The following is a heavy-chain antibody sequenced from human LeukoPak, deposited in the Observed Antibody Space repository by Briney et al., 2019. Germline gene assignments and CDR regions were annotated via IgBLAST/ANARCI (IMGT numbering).Heavy chain of an antibody. J-gene: IGHJ4*02. Sequence: GASVKVSCKASGGTFSSYSMNWVRQAPGKGLEWVSYISSSSSTIYYADSVKGRFTISRDNAKNSLYLQMNSLRAEDTAVYYCARGSDQGTFDYWGQGTLVTVSS. D-gene: IGHD3-3*01. CDR1: GGTFSSYS. CDR2: ISSSSSTI. CDR3: ARGSDQGTFDY. V-gene: IGHV3-48*04.